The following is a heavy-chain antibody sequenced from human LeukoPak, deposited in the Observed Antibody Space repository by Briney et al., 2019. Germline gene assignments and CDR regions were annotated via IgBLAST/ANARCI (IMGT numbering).Heavy chain of an antibody. V-gene: IGHV1-2*02. CDR1: GYTFTGYY. D-gene: IGHD3-22*01. CDR2: INPNSGGT. J-gene: IGHJ4*02. Sequence: ASVKVSCKASGYTFTGYYMHWVRQAPGQGLEWMGWINPNSGGTNYAQKFQGRVTMTRDTSISTAYMELSRLRSDDTAVYYCARDLGPSSGYQPPLDYWGQGTLVTVSS. CDR3: ARDLGPSSGYQPPLDY.